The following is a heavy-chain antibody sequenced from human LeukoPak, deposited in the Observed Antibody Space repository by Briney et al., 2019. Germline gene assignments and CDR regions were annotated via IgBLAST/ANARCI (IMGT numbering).Heavy chain of an antibody. Sequence: SGGSLRLSCAASGFTFSSYWMSWVRQAPGKGLEWVANIKQDGSEKYYVDSVKGRFTISRDNAKNSLYLQMNSLRAEGTAVYYCALGPIYDSSGYLGGDYWGQGTLVTVSS. D-gene: IGHD3-22*01. CDR3: ALGPIYDSSGYLGGDY. CDR1: GFTFSSYW. V-gene: IGHV3-7*01. CDR2: IKQDGSEK. J-gene: IGHJ4*02.